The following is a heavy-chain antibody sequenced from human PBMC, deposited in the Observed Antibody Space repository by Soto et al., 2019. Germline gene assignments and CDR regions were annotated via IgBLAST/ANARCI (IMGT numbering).Heavy chain of an antibody. D-gene: IGHD2-2*01. CDR2: IYYSGST. J-gene: IGHJ6*03. V-gene: IGHV4-59*01. CDR1: GGSISSYY. Sequence: PSETLSLTCTVSGGSISSYYWSWIRQPPGKGLEWIGYIYYSGSTNYNPSPKSRVTISVDTSKNQFSLKLSSVTAADTAVYYCARAPAAMRYYYYYMDVWGKGTTVTVSS. CDR3: ARAPAAMRYYYYYMDV.